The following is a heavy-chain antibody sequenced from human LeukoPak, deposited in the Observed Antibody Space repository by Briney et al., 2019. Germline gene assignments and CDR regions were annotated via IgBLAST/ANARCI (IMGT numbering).Heavy chain of an antibody. CDR2: IYYSGST. D-gene: IGHD3-22*01. J-gene: IGHJ4*02. CDR1: GGSISSYY. Sequence: PSETLSLTCTVSGGSISSYYWSWIRQPPGKGLEWIGYIYYSGSTNYNPSLKSRVTISVDTSKNQFSLKLSSVTAADTAVYYCAAKGYYDSSGYFDYWGQGTLVTVSS. V-gene: IGHV4-59*08. CDR3: AAKGYYDSSGYFDY.